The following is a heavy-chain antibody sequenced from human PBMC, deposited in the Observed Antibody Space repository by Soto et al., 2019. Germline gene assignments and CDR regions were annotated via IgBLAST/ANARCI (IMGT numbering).Heavy chain of an antibody. Sequence: PSETLSLTCTVSGDSIKSGDSYCTWIRQFPGKGLEWIGQLYYTGTPFYNPSLESRITISADNSKNQFSLSLRSVTAADSAVYYCVGGRDDNKNGFWGQGILVNVSS. J-gene: IGHJ4*02. CDR1: GDSIKSGDSY. CDR3: VGGRDDNKNGF. D-gene: IGHD3-16*01. V-gene: IGHV4-30-4*01. CDR2: LYYTGTP.